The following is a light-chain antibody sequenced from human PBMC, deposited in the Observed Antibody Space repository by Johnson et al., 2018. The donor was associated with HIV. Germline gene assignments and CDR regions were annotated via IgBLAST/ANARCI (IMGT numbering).Light chain of an antibody. J-gene: IGLJ1*01. CDR3: GTWDSSLSAYYV. CDR2: DNN. V-gene: IGLV1-51*01. Sequence: QSVLTQPPSVSAAPGQKVTISCSGSSSNIGNNYVSWYQQLPGTAPKLLIYDNNQRPSGIPDRFSGSKSGTSATLGITGLQNRDEADYYCGTWDSSLSAYYVFGTGTKVTVL. CDR1: SSNIGNNY.